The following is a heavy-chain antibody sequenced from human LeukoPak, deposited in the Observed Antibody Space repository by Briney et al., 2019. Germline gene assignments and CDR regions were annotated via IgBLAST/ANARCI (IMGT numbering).Heavy chain of an antibody. D-gene: IGHD6-6*01. CDR2: IYHSGST. V-gene: IGHV4-38-2*02. CDR3: ARLSSLANIAARGRTWFDT. J-gene: IGHJ5*02. CDR1: GYSISSGYY. Sequence: SETLSLTCTVSGYSISSGYYWGWIRQPPGKGLEWIGSIYHSGSTYYNPSLKSRVTISVDTSKNQFSLKLSSVTAADTAVYYCARLSSLANIAARGRTWFDTWGQGSLVTVSS.